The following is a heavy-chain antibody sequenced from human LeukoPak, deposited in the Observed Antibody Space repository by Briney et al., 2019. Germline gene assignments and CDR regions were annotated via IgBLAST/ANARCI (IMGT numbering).Heavy chain of an antibody. Sequence: GGSLRLSCAASGFTFSGSAMHWVRQAPGKGLEWVSSISSSSSYIYYADSVKGRFTISRDNAKNSLYLQMNSLRAEDTAVYYCATAYSSGWYLWGQGTLVTVSS. CDR2: ISSSSSYI. V-gene: IGHV3-21*01. CDR3: ATAYSSGWYL. J-gene: IGHJ4*02. CDR1: GFTFSGSA. D-gene: IGHD6-19*01.